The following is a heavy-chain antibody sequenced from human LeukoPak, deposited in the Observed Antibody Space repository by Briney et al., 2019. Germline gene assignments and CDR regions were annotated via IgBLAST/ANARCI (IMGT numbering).Heavy chain of an antibody. D-gene: IGHD6-19*01. CDR3: ARDVAVAPDAFDI. V-gene: IGHV3-21*01. Sequence: PGGSLRLSCAASGFTFSSYSMNWVRQAPGKGLEWVSSISSSSSYIYYADSVKGRFTISRDNAKNSLYLQMNSLRAEDTAVYYCARDVAVAPDAFDIWGQGTMVTVSS. CDR1: GFTFSSYS. CDR2: ISSSSSYI. J-gene: IGHJ3*02.